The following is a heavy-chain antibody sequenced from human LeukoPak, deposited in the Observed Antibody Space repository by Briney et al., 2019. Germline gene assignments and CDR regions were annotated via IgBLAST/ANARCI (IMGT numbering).Heavy chain of an antibody. CDR2: ISAYNGNT. D-gene: IGHD5-12*01. Sequence: ASVKVSCKASGYTFTSYGISWVRLAPGQGLEWMGWISAYNGNTNYAQKLQGRVTMTTDTSTSTAYMELRSLRSDDTAVYYCARVNESGCDLPRFDYWGQGTLVTVSS. CDR1: GYTFTSYG. V-gene: IGHV1-18*01. CDR3: ARVNESGCDLPRFDY. J-gene: IGHJ4*02.